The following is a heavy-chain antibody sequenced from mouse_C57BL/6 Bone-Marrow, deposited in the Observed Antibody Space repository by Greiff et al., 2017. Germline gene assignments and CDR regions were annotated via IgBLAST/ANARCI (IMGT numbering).Heavy chain of an antibody. CDR1: GYTFTDYY. CDR2: IYPGSGNT. J-gene: IGHJ1*03. CDR3: AKAFYYGSSYEYFDV. D-gene: IGHD1-1*01. V-gene: IGHV1-76*01. Sequence: QVQLQQSGAELVRPGASVKLSCKASGYTFTDYYINWVKQRPGQGLEWIARIYPGSGNTYYNEKFKGKATLTAVKSSRTAYMQLSSLTSEDSAVYFCAKAFYYGSSYEYFDVWGTGTTVTVSS.